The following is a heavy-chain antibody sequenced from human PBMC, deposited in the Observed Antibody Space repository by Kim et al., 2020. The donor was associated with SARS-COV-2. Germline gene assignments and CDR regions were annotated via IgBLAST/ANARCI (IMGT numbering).Heavy chain of an antibody. D-gene: IGHD3-10*01. CDR2: ISYDGSNK. V-gene: IGHV3-30*18. CDR3: AKPSYGSGSPFFDY. J-gene: IGHJ4*02. CDR1: GFTFSSYG. Sequence: GGSLRLSCAASGFTFSSYGMHWVRQAPGKGLEWVAVISYDGSNKYYADSVKGRFTISRDNSKNTLYLQMNSLRAEDTAVYYCAKPSYGSGSPFFDYWGQG.